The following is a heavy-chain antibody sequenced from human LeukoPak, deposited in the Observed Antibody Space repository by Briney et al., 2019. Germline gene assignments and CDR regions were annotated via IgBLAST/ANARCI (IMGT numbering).Heavy chain of an antibody. CDR1: GGSISSYY. V-gene: IGHV4-59*01. CDR3: ARDEYSSSWYQH. J-gene: IGHJ4*02. Sequence: SETLSLTCTVSGGSISSYYWSWIRQPPGKGLEWIGYIYYSGSTNYNPSPTSRVTISVDTSKNQFSLKLSSVTAADTAVYYCARDEYSSSWYQHWGQGTLVTVSS. D-gene: IGHD6-13*01. CDR2: IYYSGST.